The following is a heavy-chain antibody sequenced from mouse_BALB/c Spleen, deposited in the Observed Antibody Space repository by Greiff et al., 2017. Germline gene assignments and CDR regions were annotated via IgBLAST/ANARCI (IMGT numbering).Heavy chain of an antibody. Sequence: VQLQESGAELAKPGASVKMSCKASGYTFTSYWMHWVKQRPGQGLEWIGYINPSTGYTEYNQKFKDKATLTADKSSSTAYMQLSSLTSEDSAVYYCAHDGAWFAYWGQGTLVTVSA. V-gene: IGHV1-7*01. CDR3: AHDGAWFAY. J-gene: IGHJ3*01. CDR2: INPSTGYT. D-gene: IGHD2-12*01. CDR1: GYTFTSYW.